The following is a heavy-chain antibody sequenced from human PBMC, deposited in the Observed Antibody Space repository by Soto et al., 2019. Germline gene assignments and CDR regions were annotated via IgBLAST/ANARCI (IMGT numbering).Heavy chain of an antibody. CDR2: INDTGTI. CDR1: GGSFSGYQ. V-gene: IGHV4-34*01. Sequence: QVQLQQWGAGLLKPSETLSLTCAVYGGSFSGYQWSWIRQTPGKGLEWIGEINDTGTINYNPSLKSRVIMFLDMANKQISLEPLSVTVAETAVYYCLRCLMLWCGDLSRRGGYSSAIDVWGKGTTVIVSS. D-gene: IGHD3-10*01. CDR3: LRCLMLWCGDLSRRGGYSSAIDV. J-gene: IGHJ6*03.